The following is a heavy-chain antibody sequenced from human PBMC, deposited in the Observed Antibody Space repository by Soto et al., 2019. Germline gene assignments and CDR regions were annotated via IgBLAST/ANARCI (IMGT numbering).Heavy chain of an antibody. D-gene: IGHD3-9*01. CDR3: AREYYDILTGYPIIDY. CDR2: ISSSSSTI. V-gene: IGHV3-48*01. Sequence: GGSLRLSCAASGFTFSSYSMNWVRQAPGKGLESVSYISSSSSTIYYADSVKGRFTISRDNAKNSLNLQMNSLRAEDMVVFYCAREYYDILTGYPIIDYWGQGTLVTVSS. J-gene: IGHJ4*02. CDR1: GFTFSSYS.